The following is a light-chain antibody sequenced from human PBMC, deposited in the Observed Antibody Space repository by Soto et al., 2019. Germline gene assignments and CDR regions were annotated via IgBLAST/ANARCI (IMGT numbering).Light chain of an antibody. V-gene: IGKV3-15*01. CDR2: SAS. CDR1: QSVSRN. J-gene: IGKJ1*01. Sequence: EVGMTQSPATLSVSPGERASLSCRASQSVSRNLAWYQQKPGQAPRLLIYSASTRATGIPVRCSGSGFGTEFTLTISSLQSEDFAVYYCQQYNNWPPWTFGQGTKVDIK. CDR3: QQYNNWPPWT.